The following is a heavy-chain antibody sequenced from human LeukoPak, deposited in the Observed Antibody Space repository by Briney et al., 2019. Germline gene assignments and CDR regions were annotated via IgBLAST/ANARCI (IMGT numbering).Heavy chain of an antibody. CDR1: GGSISSSSYY. V-gene: IGHV4-39*01. CDR3: ASTYYYDSSGPY. J-gene: IGHJ4*02. CDR2: IYYSGST. D-gene: IGHD3-22*01. Sequence: SETLPLTCTVSGGSISSSSYYWGWIRQPPGKGLEWIGSIYYSGSTYYNPSLKSRVTIPVDTSKNQFSLKLSSVTAADTAVYYCASTYYYDSSGPYWGQGTLVTVSS.